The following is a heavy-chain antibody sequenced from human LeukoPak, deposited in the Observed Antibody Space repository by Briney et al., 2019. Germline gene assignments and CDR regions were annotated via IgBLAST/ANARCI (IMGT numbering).Heavy chain of an antibody. CDR3: ARDTLPEVGGYNDY. Sequence: SETLSLTCTISGYSISSGYYWGWIRQPPGKGLEWIGSIYHSGSTYYNPSLKSRVTISVDTSKNQFSLKLSSVTAADTAVYYCARDTLPEVGGYNDYWGQGTLVTVSS. V-gene: IGHV4-38-2*02. D-gene: IGHD5-24*01. CDR1: GYSISSGYY. J-gene: IGHJ4*02. CDR2: IYHSGST.